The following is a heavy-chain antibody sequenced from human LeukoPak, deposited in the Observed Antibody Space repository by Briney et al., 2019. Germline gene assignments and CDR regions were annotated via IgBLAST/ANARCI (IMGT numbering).Heavy chain of an antibody. CDR2: INSDGYSI. D-gene: IGHD2-21*02. CDR1: GFTFSSYW. CDR3: ARDRGAYCGGDCYLGFDY. J-gene: IGHJ4*01. V-gene: IGHV3-74*01. Sequence: GGSLRLSCAASGFTFSSYWMHWVRQAPGKGLVWVSRINSDGYSISYADTVKGRFTISRDNAKKTLYLQMNSLRAEDTAVYYCARDRGAYCGGDCYLGFDYWGRGTLVTVSS.